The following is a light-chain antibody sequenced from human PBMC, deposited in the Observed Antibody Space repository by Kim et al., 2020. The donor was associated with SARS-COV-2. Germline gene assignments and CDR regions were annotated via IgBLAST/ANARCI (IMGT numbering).Light chain of an antibody. CDR2: DVN. CDR1: NSDIGGYNF. CDR3: SSYTRSSSFG. V-gene: IGLV2-14*04. Sequence: GQALTIACTGTNSDIGGYNFVSWYQQYPVKTPKLIIYDVNTRPSGVSYRFSGSKSGNAASLTISGLQAEDEADYYCSSYTRSSSFGFGGGTQLTVL. J-gene: IGLJ3*02.